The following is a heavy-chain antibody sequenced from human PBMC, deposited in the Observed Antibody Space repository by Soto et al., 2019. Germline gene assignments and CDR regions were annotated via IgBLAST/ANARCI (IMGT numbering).Heavy chain of an antibody. Sequence: DSVKVSCKVSGYTVTGYYMHWVRQAPGQGLEWMGWINPNSGGTNYAQKFQGRVTMTRDTSISTAYMELSRLRSDDTAVYYCARNYGSGSYLQYYFDYWGQGTLVTLSS. J-gene: IGHJ4*02. D-gene: IGHD3-10*01. V-gene: IGHV1-2*02. CDR3: ARNYGSGSYLQYYFDY. CDR2: INPNSGGT. CDR1: GYTVTGYY.